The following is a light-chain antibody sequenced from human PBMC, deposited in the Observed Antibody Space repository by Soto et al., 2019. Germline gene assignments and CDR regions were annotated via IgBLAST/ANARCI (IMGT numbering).Light chain of an antibody. Sequence: EIVLTQSPATLSLSPGERATLSCRASQNVANYLAWYQQRPGQAPRLLIYDASSRATGIPERFSGRASGTDFTLTISRLEPEDFALYYCHQYGVSPWTFGRGTKVEIK. V-gene: IGKV3-20*01. CDR3: HQYGVSPWT. CDR2: DAS. CDR1: QNVANY. J-gene: IGKJ1*01.